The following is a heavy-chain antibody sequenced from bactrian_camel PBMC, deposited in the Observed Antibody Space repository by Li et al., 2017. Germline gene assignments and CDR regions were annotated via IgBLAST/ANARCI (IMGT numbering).Heavy chain of an antibody. D-gene: IGHD6*01. CDR2: VSTGGSST. CDR1: GLTSTSNC. J-gene: IGHJ4*01. V-gene: IGHV3S53*01. Sequence: QVQLVESGGGSVQVGGSLRLSCQISGLTSTSNCMGWFRQVSGKKREAVAAVSTGGSSTMYVDSVKGRFTISRESGKNTVHLQMNNLIPEDTGVYYCAGGRPYGAWYMESEYRYWGRGTQVTVS. CDR3: AGGRPYGAWYMESEYRY.